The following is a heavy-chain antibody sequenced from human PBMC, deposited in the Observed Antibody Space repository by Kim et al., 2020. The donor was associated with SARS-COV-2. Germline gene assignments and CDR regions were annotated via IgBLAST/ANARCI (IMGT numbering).Heavy chain of an antibody. CDR2: ISYDGSNK. V-gene: IGHV3-30-3*01. D-gene: IGHD3-3*01. CDR1: GFTFSSYA. CDR3: ARSPVDMDFWSGYPNAF. J-gene: IGHJ3*01. Sequence: GGSLRLSCAASGFTFSSYAMHWVRQAPGKGLEWVAVISYDGSNKYYADSVKGRFTISRDNSKNTLYLQMNSLRAEDTAVYYCARSPVDMDFWSGYPNAF.